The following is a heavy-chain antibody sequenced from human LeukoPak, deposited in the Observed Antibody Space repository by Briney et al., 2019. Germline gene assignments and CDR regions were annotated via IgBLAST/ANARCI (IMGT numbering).Heavy chain of an antibody. CDR1: GYTFTGYY. CDR3: ARSGYLVVTAYDAFDI. D-gene: IGHD2-21*02. CDR2: INPNSGGT. J-gene: IGHJ3*02. V-gene: IGHV1-2*02. Sequence: ASVKVSCKASGYTFTGYYIHWVRQAPGQGLEWMGWINPNSGGTSYAQKFQGRVTMTRDTSTSTIYMELSSLRSEDTAVYYCARSGYLVVTAYDAFDIWGQGTMVTVSS.